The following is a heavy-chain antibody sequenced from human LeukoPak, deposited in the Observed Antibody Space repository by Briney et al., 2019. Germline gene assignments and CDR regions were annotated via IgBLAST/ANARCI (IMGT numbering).Heavy chain of an antibody. D-gene: IGHD6-13*01. V-gene: IGHV3-33*01. Sequence: PGGSLRFSCAASGFTFSSYGMHWVRQAPGKGLEWVAVIWYDGSNKYYADSVKGRFTISRDNSKNTLYLQMNSLRAEDTAVYYCARGAAAGHFDYWGQGTLVTVSS. CDR1: GFTFSSYG. CDR2: IWYDGSNK. J-gene: IGHJ4*02. CDR3: ARGAAAGHFDY.